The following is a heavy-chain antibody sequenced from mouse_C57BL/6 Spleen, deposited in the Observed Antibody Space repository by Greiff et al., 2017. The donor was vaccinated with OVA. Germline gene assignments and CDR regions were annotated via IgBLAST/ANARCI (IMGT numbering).Heavy chain of an antibody. J-gene: IGHJ3*01. CDR3: ARSLSYDGAFAY. Sequence: QVQLQQSGAELARPGASVKLSCKASGYTFTSYTMHWVKQRPGQGLEWIGYINPSSGYTKYNQKFKDKATLTADKSSSTAYMQLSSLTSEDSAVYYCARSLSYDGAFAYWGQGTLVTVSA. V-gene: IGHV1-4*01. D-gene: IGHD2-3*01. CDR2: INPSSGYT. CDR1: GYTFTSYT.